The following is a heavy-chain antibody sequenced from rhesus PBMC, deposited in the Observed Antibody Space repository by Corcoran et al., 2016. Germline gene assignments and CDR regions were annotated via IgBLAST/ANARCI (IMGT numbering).Heavy chain of an antibody. V-gene: IGHV4S7*01. CDR1: GGSISGGYG. CDR3: ARVSDGNYPRGYFDL. CDR2: IYSRGRNT. J-gene: IGHJ2*01. D-gene: IGHD4-35*01. Sequence: QVQLQESGPGLLKPSETLSLTCAVPGGSISGGYGWGWIRQPPGKGLEWIGSIYSRGRNTYYHPSLNGLVTISTDTSKNQFSLKLSSVTAADTAVYYCARVSDGNYPRGYFDLWGPGTPIPISS.